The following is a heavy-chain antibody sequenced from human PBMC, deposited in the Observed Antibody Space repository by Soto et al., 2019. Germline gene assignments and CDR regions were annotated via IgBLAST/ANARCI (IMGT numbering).Heavy chain of an antibody. CDR2: ITGSGGTT. Sequence: PGGSLRLSCAASGFTFSSYSMSCVRQAPGKGLEWVANITGSGGTTYYADSVNGCFTISRDTSRNTLYLQMNSLRAEYTALFYFEMCMKADLKYDVHKIWF. D-gene: IGHD2-8*01. V-gene: IGHV3-23*01. CDR1: GFTFSSYS. CDR3: EMCMKADLKYDVHKIWF. J-gene: IGHJ5*01.